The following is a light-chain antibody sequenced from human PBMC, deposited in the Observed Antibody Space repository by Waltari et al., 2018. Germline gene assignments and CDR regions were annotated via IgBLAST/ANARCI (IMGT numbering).Light chain of an antibody. V-gene: IGLV1-40*01. CDR2: SNS. J-gene: IGLJ2*01. CDR3: QSYVSTHVI. CDR1: SSNIRAGHD. Sequence: QSVLTQPASMSGAPGQRVTISCTGSSSNIRAGHDVHWYQCLPGAAPRLLIYSNSHRPSGVPGRFSGSRSGSSASLVITGLQTEDEATYYCQSYVSTHVIFGGGTLLTVL.